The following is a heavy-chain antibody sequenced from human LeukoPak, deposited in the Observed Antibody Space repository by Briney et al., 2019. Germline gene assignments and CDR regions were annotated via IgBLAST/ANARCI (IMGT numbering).Heavy chain of an antibody. V-gene: IGHV4-59*11. Sequence: PSETLSLTCTVSGGSISSHYWSWIRQPPGKGLEWIGYIYYSGSTNYNPSLKSRVTISVDTSKNQFSLKLSSVTAADTAVYYCARDRALGTYYFSAFGIWGQGTMVTVSS. CDR2: IYYSGST. CDR1: GGSISSHY. CDR3: ARDRALGTYYFSAFGI. D-gene: IGHD3/OR15-3a*01. J-gene: IGHJ3*02.